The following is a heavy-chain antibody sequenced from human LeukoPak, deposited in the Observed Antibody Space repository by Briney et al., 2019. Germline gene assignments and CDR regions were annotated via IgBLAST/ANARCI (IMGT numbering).Heavy chain of an antibody. V-gene: IGHV3-48*03. D-gene: IGHD3-22*01. CDR3: AAGLDYYDSSGFDY. CDR2: ISSSGSTI. J-gene: IGHJ4*02. CDR1: GFTFSSYE. Sequence: GGSLRLSCAASGFTFSSYEMNWVRRAPGKGLEWVSYISSSGSTIYYADSVKGRFTISRDNAKNSLYLQMNSLRAEDTAVYYCAAGLDYYDSSGFDYWGQGTLVTVSS.